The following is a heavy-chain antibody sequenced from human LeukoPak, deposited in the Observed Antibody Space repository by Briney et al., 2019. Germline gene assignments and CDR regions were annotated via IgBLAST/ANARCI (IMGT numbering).Heavy chain of an antibody. J-gene: IGHJ3*02. Sequence: GESLKISCKGSGYSFTSYWIGWVRQMPGKGLEWMGIIYPGDSDTKYSPSFQGQVTISADKSISTAYLQWSSLKASDTAMYYCARSVFGVVITSHAFDIWGQGTMVTVSS. D-gene: IGHD3-3*01. CDR1: GYSFTSYW. CDR2: IYPGDSDT. CDR3: ARSVFGVVITSHAFDI. V-gene: IGHV5-51*01.